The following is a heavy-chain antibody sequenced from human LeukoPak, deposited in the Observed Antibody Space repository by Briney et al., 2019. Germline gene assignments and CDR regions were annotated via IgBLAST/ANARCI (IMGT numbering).Heavy chain of an antibody. J-gene: IGHJ5*02. CDR1: GGTFSSYA. Sequence: GASVKVSCKASGGTFSSYAISWVRQAPGQGLEWMGGIIPIFGTANYAQKFQGRVTITADEPTSTAYMELSSLRSEDTAVYYCARDGNYCSSTSCYENWFDPWGQGTLVTVSS. CDR3: ARDGNYCSSTSCYENWFDP. D-gene: IGHD2-2*01. V-gene: IGHV1-69*01. CDR2: IIPIFGTA.